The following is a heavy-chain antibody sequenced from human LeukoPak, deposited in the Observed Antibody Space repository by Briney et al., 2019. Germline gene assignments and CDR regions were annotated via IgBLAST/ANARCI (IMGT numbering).Heavy chain of an antibody. V-gene: IGHV1-18*01. CDR1: GYTFTTYG. J-gene: IGHJ4*02. Sequence: ASVKVSCKASGYTFTTYGINWVRQAPGQGLEWMGWISVYNGNTDYARNIQGGVTMTTDTSTRTAYMELRSLRSDDTAVYYCARDIPAPGRPFYYDSSGYLDYWGQGTLVTVSS. CDR2: ISVYNGNT. CDR3: ARDIPAPGRPFYYDSSGYLDY. D-gene: IGHD3-22*01.